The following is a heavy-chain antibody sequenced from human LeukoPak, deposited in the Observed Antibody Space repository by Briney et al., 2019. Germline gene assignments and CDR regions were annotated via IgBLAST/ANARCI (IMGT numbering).Heavy chain of an antibody. CDR3: ARNRDGYNSFDY. CDR2: IYYSGST. Sequence: SETLSLTCTVSGGSISSYYWSWIRQPPGKGLEWIGYIYYSGSTNYNPSLKSRVTISVDTSKNQFSLKLSSVTAADTAVYYCARNRDGYNSFDYWGQGTLVTVSS. V-gene: IGHV4-59*12. J-gene: IGHJ4*02. D-gene: IGHD5-24*01. CDR1: GGSISSYY.